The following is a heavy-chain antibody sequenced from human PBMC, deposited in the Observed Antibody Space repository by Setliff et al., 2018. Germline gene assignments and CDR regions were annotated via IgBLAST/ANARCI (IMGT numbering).Heavy chain of an antibody. Sequence: LTCNVSGGSISCRTYYWSWIRQPAGKGLEWIGHIYTSWSTNYNPSLKSRVTMSVDTTKNQFSLKLTSVTAADTAVYYCARVSGFLYVDVWGKGTTVTVSS. D-gene: IGHD3-3*01. CDR2: IYTSWST. CDR3: ARVSGFLYVDV. J-gene: IGHJ6*03. V-gene: IGHV4-61*09. CDR1: GGSISCRTYY.